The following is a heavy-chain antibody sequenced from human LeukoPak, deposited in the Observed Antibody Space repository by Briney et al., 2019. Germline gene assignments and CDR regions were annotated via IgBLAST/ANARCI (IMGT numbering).Heavy chain of an antibody. CDR2: INHSGST. CDR3: AKTGSLMGRFFDY. D-gene: IGHD3-10*01. CDR1: GGSFSGYY. V-gene: IGHV4-34*01. J-gene: IGHJ4*02. Sequence: KTSETLSLTCAVYGGSFSGYYWSWIRQPPGKGLEWIGEINHSGSTNYNPSLRSRVTISVDTSKNQFSLKLTSVSAADTAMYFCAKTGSLMGRFFDYWGQGIQVIVSS.